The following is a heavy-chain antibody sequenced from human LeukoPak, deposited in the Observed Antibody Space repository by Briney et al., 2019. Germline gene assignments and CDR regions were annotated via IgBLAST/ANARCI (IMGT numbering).Heavy chain of an antibody. V-gene: IGHV4-4*07. CDR1: GGSISTYY. D-gene: IGHD6-13*01. Sequence: ASETLSLTCTVSGGSISTYYWSWIRQPAGKGLEWIGRMYTSGSTNYNPSLKSRVTMSVDTSKNQFSLRLSSVTAADTAVYYCAREVSSSWSGYYFYYMDVWGKGTTVTVSS. CDR3: AREVSSSWSGYYFYYMDV. J-gene: IGHJ6*03. CDR2: MYTSGST.